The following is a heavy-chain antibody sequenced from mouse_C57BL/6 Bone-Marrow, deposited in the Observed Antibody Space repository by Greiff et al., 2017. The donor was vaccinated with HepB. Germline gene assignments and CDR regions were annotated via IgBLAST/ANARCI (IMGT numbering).Heavy chain of an antibody. Sequence: DVKLQESVAELVRPGASVKLSCTASGFNIKNTYMHWVKQRPEQGLEWIGRIDPANGNTKYAPKFQGKATITADTSSNTAYLQLSSLTSEDTAIYYCAETAQATSYFDYWGQGTTLTVSS. CDR1: GFNIKNTY. CDR2: IDPANGNT. J-gene: IGHJ2*01. CDR3: AETAQATSYFDY. D-gene: IGHD3-2*02. V-gene: IGHV14-3*01.